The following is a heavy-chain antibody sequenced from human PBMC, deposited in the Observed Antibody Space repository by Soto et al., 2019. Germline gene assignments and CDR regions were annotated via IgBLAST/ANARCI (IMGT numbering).Heavy chain of an antibody. CDR3: ARGRHWLDY. V-gene: IGHV4-59*01. CDR1: PDCLRTYY. J-gene: IGHJ4*02. D-gene: IGHD6-19*01. Sequence: SETLSLACTVSPDCLRTYYWSWIRQPPGKGLEWIGYIYYTGSTNYNPSLKSRVTISVDTSENQFSLRLSSVTAADTAIYYCARGRHWLDYWGQGTLVT. CDR2: IYYTGST.